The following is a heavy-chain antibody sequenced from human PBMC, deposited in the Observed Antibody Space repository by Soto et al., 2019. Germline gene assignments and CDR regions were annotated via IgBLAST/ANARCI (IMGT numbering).Heavy chain of an antibody. D-gene: IGHD3-3*01. CDR1: GGSISSYY. CDR3: AREQRRFLEWSYYGMDV. J-gene: IGHJ6*02. V-gene: IGHV4-59*01. Sequence: PSETLSLTCTVSGGSISSYYWSWIRQPPGKGLDWIGSIYYSGSTKYNPSLKSRVTISLDTSKNQFSLKLSSVTAADTAVYYCAREQRRFLEWSYYGMDVWGQGTTVTVYS. CDR2: IYYSGST.